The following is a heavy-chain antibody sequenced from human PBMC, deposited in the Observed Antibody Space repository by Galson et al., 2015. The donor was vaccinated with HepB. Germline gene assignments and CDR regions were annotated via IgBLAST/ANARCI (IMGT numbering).Heavy chain of an antibody. CDR1: GFTFDDYA. CDR2: IWYDGSNK. D-gene: IGHD6-6*01. J-gene: IGHJ6*02. CDR3: ARWVEYSSSSEYYYGMDV. Sequence: SLRLSCAASGFTFDDYAMHWVRQAPGKGLEWVAVIWYDGSNKYYADSVKGRFTISRGNSKNTLYLQMNSLRAEDTAVYYCARWVEYSSSSEYYYGMDVWGQGTTVTVSS. V-gene: IGHV3-33*08.